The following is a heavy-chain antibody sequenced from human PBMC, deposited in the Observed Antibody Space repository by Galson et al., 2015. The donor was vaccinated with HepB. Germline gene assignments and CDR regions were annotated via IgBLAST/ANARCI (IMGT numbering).Heavy chain of an antibody. D-gene: IGHD2-15*01. V-gene: IGHV3-30*18. CDR3: AKDDQWGYCSAGNCCSEMLEY. J-gene: IGHJ4*02. CDR1: GFIFRSYG. CDR2: TSYDGTNP. Sequence: SLRLSCAASGFIFRSYGMHWVRQAPGKGLEWVGITSYDGTNPQYAESVKGRFTISRDNSKNTLYLQMNSLTTEDTAVYYCAKDDQWGYCSAGNCCSEMLEYWGQGTLVIVTS.